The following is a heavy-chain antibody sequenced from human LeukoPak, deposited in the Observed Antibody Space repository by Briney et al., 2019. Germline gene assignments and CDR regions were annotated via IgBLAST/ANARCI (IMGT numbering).Heavy chain of an antibody. CDR3: ARHDFAVVPAAMSLFEF. CDR1: GFTFSSYA. CDR2: ISYDGSNK. D-gene: IGHD2-2*01. Sequence: GGSLRLSCAASGFTFSSYAMHWVRQAPGKGLEWVAVISYDGSNKYYADSVKGRFTISRDNSKNTLYLQMNSLRAEDTAVYYCARHDFAVVPAAMSLFEFWGQGTLVTVSS. V-gene: IGHV3-30-3*01. J-gene: IGHJ4*02.